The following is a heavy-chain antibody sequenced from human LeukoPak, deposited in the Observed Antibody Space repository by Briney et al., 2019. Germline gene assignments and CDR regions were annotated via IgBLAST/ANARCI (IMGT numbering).Heavy chain of an antibody. V-gene: IGHV4-30-2*01. J-gene: IGHJ6*02. Sequence: SETLSLTCAVSGGSISSGDYPWSWIRQPPGKGLEWIGYIFHTGHTSYNPSLKSRVTISVDMSKNQLSLRLSSVTAADTAVYYCAREDVVLVDAVRYYYYGMDVWGQGTTVTVSS. CDR2: IFHTGHT. CDR1: GGSISSGDYP. D-gene: IGHD2-8*01. CDR3: AREDVVLVDAVRYYYYGMDV.